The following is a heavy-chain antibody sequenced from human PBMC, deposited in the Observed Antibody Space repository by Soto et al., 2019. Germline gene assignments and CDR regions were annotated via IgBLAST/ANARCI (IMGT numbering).Heavy chain of an antibody. CDR3: ARETGTTNYYYHGMDV. V-gene: IGHV1-18*01. J-gene: IGHJ6*02. Sequence: ASVKVSCKASGYTLTSYGISWVRQAPGQGLEWMGWISAYNGNTNYSQKFQGRVTITRDTSASTAYMELSSLRSEDTAVYYCARETGTTNYYYHGMDVWGQGTTVTVSS. D-gene: IGHD1-7*01. CDR2: ISAYNGNT. CDR1: GYTLTSYG.